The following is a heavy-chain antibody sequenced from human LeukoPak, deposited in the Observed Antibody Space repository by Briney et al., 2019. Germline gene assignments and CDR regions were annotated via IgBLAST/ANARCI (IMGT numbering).Heavy chain of an antibody. CDR3: RVATTNPDY. Sequence: GGPLRLSCAPSGLTFSDHHMDWVRQAPGKGLEWVGRTEKKDQRYTPQYAASVQGRFTITRDGSKNSMSLQMSSLKSEYTAVYYCRVATTNPDYWGQGTLVTVSS. CDR2: TEKKDQRYTP. J-gene: IGHJ4*02. CDR1: GLTFSDHH. D-gene: IGHD5-12*01. V-gene: IGHV3-72*01.